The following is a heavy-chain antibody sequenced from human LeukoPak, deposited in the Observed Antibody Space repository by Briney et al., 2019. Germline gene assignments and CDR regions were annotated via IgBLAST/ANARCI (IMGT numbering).Heavy chain of an antibody. V-gene: IGHV3-23*01. J-gene: IGHJ4*02. Sequence: GGSLRLSCAASGITLSTYGMSWVRQAPGKGLEWVAGISDSGGTTNYADSVKGRFTISRDNPKNTLYLQMNSLRAEDTAVYFCAKRGVVIRVILVGFHREAYYFDSWGQGALVTVSS. CDR3: AKRGVVIRVILVGFHREAYYFDS. CDR1: GITLSTYG. D-gene: IGHD3-22*01. CDR2: ISDSGGTT.